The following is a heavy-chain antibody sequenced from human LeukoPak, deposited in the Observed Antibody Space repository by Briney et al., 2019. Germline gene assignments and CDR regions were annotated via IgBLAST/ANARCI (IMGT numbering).Heavy chain of an antibody. V-gene: IGHV4-38-2*01. J-gene: IGHJ6*03. CDR3: ARLYYGGITYYYYYMDV. CDR2: IYHSGST. CDR1: GYSISSGYY. D-gene: IGHD4-23*01. Sequence: SETLSLTCAVSGYSISSGYYWGWIRQPPGKGLEWIGSIYHSGSTYYNPSLKRRVTISVDTSKNQFSLKLSSVTAADTAVYYCARLYYGGITYYYYYMDVWGKGTTVTVSS.